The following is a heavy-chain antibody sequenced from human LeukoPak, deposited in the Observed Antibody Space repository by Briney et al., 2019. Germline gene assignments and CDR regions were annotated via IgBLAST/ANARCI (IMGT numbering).Heavy chain of an antibody. J-gene: IGHJ5*02. V-gene: IGHV1-2*02. CDR2: INPNSGGT. CDR1: GYTFTGYY. Sequence: PGASVKVSCKASGYTFTGYYMHWVRQAPGQGLEWMGWINPNSGGTNYAQKFQGRVTMTRDTSISTAYMELSRLRSDDTAVYYCAREGYCSSTSCYVWFDPWGQGTLVTVSS. D-gene: IGHD2-2*01. CDR3: AREGYCSSTSCYVWFDP.